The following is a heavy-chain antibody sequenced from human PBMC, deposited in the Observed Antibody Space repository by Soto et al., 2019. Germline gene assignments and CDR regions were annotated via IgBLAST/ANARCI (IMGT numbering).Heavy chain of an antibody. V-gene: IGHV4-34*01. CDR3: ARDGGGRSRAWRRGWPGMDV. CDR2: INHSGST. CDR1: GGPFSGYY. J-gene: IGHJ6*02. D-gene: IGHD3-16*01. Sequence: NPSETLSLTCAVSGGPFSGYYWSWIRQPPGKGLEWIGDINHSGSTKYNPSLKNRFIISVETPKNQFSLKVNSVTAADTAVYYCARDGGGRSRAWRRGWPGMDVWGQGTTVTVSS.